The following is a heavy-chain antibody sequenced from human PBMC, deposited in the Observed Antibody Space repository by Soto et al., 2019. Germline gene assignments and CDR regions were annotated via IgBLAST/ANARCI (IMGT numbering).Heavy chain of an antibody. Sequence: QVQLVESGGGVVQPGRSLRLSCAASGFTFSSYGMHWVRQAPGKGLEWVAVISYDGSNKYYADSVKGRFTISRDNSKNTLYLQMNSLRAEDTAVYYCAKVESPYYYYYGMDVWCQGTTVTVSS. V-gene: IGHV3-30*18. J-gene: IGHJ6*02. CDR2: ISYDGSNK. CDR3: AKVESPYYYYYGMDV. D-gene: IGHD3-3*01. CDR1: GFTFSSYG.